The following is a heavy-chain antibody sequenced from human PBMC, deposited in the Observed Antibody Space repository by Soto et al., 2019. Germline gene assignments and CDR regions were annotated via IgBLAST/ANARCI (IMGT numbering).Heavy chain of an antibody. CDR3: ARDPNRYFDF. J-gene: IGHJ4*02. V-gene: IGHV1-18*01. CDR1: GYIFTNFG. CDR2: ISHYTYRT. Sequence: QVQLVQSGAELKKPGASVKVSCKTSGYIFTNFGISWVRQAPGQGLEWMGWISHYTYRTNYVQKFRYSITMTTDTSTSTVYMELRNLRSDDTAIYYCARDPNRYFDFWGEGSLVTDSS.